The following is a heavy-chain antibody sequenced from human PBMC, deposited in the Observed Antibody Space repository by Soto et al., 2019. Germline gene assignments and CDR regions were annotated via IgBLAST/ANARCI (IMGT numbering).Heavy chain of an antibody. V-gene: IGHV3-7*05. CDR1: GFTFSGYW. Sequence: EVQLVESGGGLVQPGGSLRLSCAASGFTFSGYWMSWVRQAPGKGLEWVANIKQDGREQFYVDSVKGRFTISRDNAKNSLYLQMNSLRAEDTAVYYCARDAVWGQGNTVTVSS. CDR2: IKQDGREQ. J-gene: IGHJ6*02. CDR3: ARDAV.